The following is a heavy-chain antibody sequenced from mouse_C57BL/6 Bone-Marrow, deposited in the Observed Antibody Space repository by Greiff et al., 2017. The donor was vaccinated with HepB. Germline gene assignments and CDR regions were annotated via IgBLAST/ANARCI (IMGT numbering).Heavy chain of an antibody. Sequence: QVQLQQPGAELVKPGASVKLSCKASGYTFTSYWMQWVKQRPGQGLEWIGEIDPSDSYTNYNQKFKGKATLTVDTSSSTAYMQLSSLTSEDSAVYYCARVAKKLDYWGQGTTLTVSS. CDR1: GYTFTSYW. V-gene: IGHV1-50*01. CDR2: IDPSDSYT. J-gene: IGHJ2*01. CDR3: ARVAKKLDY. D-gene: IGHD1-1*02.